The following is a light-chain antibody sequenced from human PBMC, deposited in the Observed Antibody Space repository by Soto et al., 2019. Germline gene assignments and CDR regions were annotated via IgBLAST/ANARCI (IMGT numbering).Light chain of an antibody. CDR1: QSVSSSY. V-gene: IGKV3-20*01. J-gene: IGKJ4*01. Sequence: VLTQSPGTLSLSPGERATLSCRASQSVSSSYLAWYQQKPGQAPRLLIYGASIRATGNPDRFSGSGSGTDLDLTISRLESEDVAVYYCQQDGSSPLTFGGGTKVEIK. CDR2: GAS. CDR3: QQDGSSPLT.